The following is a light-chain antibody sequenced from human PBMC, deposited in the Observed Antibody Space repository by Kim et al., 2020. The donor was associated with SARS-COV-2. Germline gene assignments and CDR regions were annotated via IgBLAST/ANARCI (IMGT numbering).Light chain of an antibody. CDR1: KLGSKY. CDR2: RDN. J-gene: IGLJ1*01. Sequence: PPGQTFRFTCSGNKLGSKYVSWYQQRPGQSPALVIYRDNKRPSGIPERFSGSNSGNTATLTISGTHAMDEADYYCQAWDSSTFYVFGTGTKVTVL. V-gene: IGLV3-1*01. CDR3: QAWDSSTFYV.